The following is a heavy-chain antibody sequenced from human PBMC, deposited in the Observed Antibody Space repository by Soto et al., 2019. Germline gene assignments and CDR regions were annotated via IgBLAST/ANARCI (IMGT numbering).Heavy chain of an antibody. V-gene: IGHV1-46*01. Sequence: QVQLVQSGAEVKKPGASVKVSCKASGYTFTSYYMHWVRQATGQGLEWMGIINPSGGSTSYAQKCQGRVTMTRDKSTSPVYMELSSLRSEDTAVYYCAREYSYGFYAFDIWGQGTMVTVSS. CDR3: AREYSYGFYAFDI. CDR1: GYTFTSYY. D-gene: IGHD5-18*01. CDR2: INPSGGST. J-gene: IGHJ3*02.